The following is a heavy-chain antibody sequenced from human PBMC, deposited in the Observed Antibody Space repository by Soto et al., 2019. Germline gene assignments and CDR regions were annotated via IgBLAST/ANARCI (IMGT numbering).Heavy chain of an antibody. CDR3: ARETQYYYDSSGYTGFDY. D-gene: IGHD3-22*01. J-gene: IGHJ4*02. CDR2: IYSGGST. CDR1: GFTVSSNY. Sequence: GGSLRLSCAASGFTVSSNYMSWVRQAPGKGLEWVSVIYSGGSTYYADSVKGRFTISRDNSKNTLYLQMNSLRAEDTAVYYCARETQYYYDSSGYTGFDYWGQGTLVTVSS. V-gene: IGHV3-53*01.